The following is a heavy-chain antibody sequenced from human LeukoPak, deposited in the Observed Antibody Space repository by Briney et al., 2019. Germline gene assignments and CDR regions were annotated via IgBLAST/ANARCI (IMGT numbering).Heavy chain of an antibody. J-gene: IGHJ4*02. CDR1: AFTFSSYT. CDR3: TRVGLQSGSPDDH. D-gene: IGHD1-26*01. V-gene: IGHV3-48*02. CDR2: ISSSSGTM. Sequence: GRCLRLSCAASAFTFSSYTMNWVRHAPGEWLGWLSSISSSSGTMFYAYSVKGRFTISRDNTKSSLYLQLYSLRDDDTAVYYCTRVGLQSGSPDDHWGQGTLVTVSS.